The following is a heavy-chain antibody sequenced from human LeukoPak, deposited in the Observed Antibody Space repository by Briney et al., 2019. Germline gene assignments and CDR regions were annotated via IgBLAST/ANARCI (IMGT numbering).Heavy chain of an antibody. Sequence: PSETLSLTCTVSDDSIRPYYWSWIRQPPGKGLEWIGYMFYSGSTNYNPSLKSRVTISVDTSKNQFSLNLRSVTAADTAVYYCARGSGTYIRPFDYWGQGTLVTVSS. V-gene: IGHV4-59*01. CDR3: ARGSGTYIRPFDY. D-gene: IGHD1-26*01. J-gene: IGHJ4*02. CDR2: MFYSGST. CDR1: DDSIRPYY.